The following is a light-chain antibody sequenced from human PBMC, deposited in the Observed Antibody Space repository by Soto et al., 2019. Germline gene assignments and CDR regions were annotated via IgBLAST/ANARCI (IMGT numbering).Light chain of an antibody. Sequence: QSVLTQPPSASGSPGQSVTISCTGTSSDVGGYNYVSWHQQHPGKAPKIMIYEVSKRPSGVPNRFSGSKSGNTASLTVSWLQAEDEAGYYFSSYAGRSLYVFGSGTKVTVL. CDR1: SSDVGGYNY. CDR2: EVS. V-gene: IGLV2-8*01. CDR3: SSYAGRSLYV. J-gene: IGLJ1*01.